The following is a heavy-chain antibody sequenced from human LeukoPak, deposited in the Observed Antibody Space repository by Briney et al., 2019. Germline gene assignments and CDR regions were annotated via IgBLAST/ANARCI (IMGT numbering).Heavy chain of an antibody. D-gene: IGHD6-13*01. V-gene: IGHV4-39*07. CDR3: AGGSSWYYTFDY. CDR1: GGSISSSSYY. J-gene: IGHJ4*02. CDR2: IYYSGST. Sequence: SETLSLTCTVSGGSISSSSYYWGWIRQPPGKGLEWIGSIYYSGSTYYNPSLKSRVTISVDTSKNQFSLKLSSVTAADTAVYYCAGGSSWYYTFDYWGQGTLVTVSS.